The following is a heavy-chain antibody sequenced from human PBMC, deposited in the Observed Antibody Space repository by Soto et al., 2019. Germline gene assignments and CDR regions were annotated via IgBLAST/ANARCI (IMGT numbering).Heavy chain of an antibody. J-gene: IGHJ3*02. D-gene: IGHD3-3*01. CDR2: IKSKTDGGTT. CDR3: TTDSPERYLGVPNDAFDI. V-gene: IGHV3-15*01. Sequence: GGSLRLSCAASGFTFSNAWMSWVRQAPGKGLEWVGRIKSKTDGGTTDYAAPVKGRFTISRDDSKNTLYLQMNSLKTEDTAVYYCTTDSPERYLGVPNDAFDIWGQGTMVTVSS. CDR1: GFTFSNAW.